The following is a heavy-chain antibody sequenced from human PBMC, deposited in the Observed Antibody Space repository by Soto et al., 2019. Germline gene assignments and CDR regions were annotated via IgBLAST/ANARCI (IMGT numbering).Heavy chain of an antibody. CDR2: IYYSGST. Sequence: SETLSLTCTVSGGSLSNYYWSWIRQPPGKGLEWIGHIYYSGSTNYNPSLKSRVTISVDTSKNQFSLNLSSVTAADTAVYYCARAPPAATRFDYWGQGTLVTVSS. J-gene: IGHJ4*02. D-gene: IGHD2-15*01. CDR3: ARAPPAATRFDY. CDR1: GGSLSNYY. V-gene: IGHV4-59*12.